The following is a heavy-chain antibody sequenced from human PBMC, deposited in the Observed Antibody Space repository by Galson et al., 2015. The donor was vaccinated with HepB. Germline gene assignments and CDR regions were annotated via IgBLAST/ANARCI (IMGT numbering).Heavy chain of an antibody. CDR3: ARDRRRGIAAAGPDY. Sequence: SVKVSCKASGYTFTSYGISWVRQAPGKGLEWMGWISPYNGNTNYAQKLKGRVTMTTDTSTSTAYMEQRSLRSDDTAVYYCARDRRRGIAAAGPDYWGQGTLVTVSS. J-gene: IGHJ4*02. CDR2: ISPYNGNT. D-gene: IGHD6-13*01. V-gene: IGHV1-18*01. CDR1: GYTFTSYG.